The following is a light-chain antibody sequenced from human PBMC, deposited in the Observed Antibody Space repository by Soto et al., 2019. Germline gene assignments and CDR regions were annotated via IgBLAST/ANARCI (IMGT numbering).Light chain of an antibody. Sequence: DVELFQSPSTLSASVGDRVTITCRASQSISSWLAWYQQKPGKAPKLLIYKASSLESGVPSRFSGSGSGTEFTLTISSLQPXDFATYYCQQYNSYSRYTFGQGTRLEIK. CDR2: KAS. CDR1: QSISSW. V-gene: IGKV1-5*03. J-gene: IGKJ5*01. CDR3: QQYNSYSRYT.